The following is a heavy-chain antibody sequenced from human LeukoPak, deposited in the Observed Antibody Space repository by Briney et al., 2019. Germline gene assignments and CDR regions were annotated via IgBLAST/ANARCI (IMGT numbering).Heavy chain of an antibody. V-gene: IGHV3-23*01. CDR3: AKGSGAFDI. J-gene: IGHJ3*02. CDR2: ISGSGGST. Sequence: PGGSLRLSCAASGFAVSSNYMSWVRQAPGKGLEWVSAISGSGGSTYYADSVKGRFTISRDNSKNTLYPQMNSLRAEDTAVYYCAKGSGAFDIWGQGTMVTVSS. D-gene: IGHD3-10*01. CDR1: GFAVSSNY.